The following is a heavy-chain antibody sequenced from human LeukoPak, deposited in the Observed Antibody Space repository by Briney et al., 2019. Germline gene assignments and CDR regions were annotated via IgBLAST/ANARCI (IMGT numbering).Heavy chain of an antibody. CDR2: IYSGGST. CDR1: GFTVSSNY. V-gene: IGHV3-53*01. J-gene: IGHJ4*02. Sequence: GGSLRLSCAASGFTVSSNYMSWVRQAPGKGLEWVSVIYSGGSTYYSDSVKGRFTFSRDNSKNTLYLQMNSLRAEDTAVYYCARDRKAAGFDYWGQGTLVTVSS. CDR3: ARDRKAAGFDY. D-gene: IGHD6-13*01.